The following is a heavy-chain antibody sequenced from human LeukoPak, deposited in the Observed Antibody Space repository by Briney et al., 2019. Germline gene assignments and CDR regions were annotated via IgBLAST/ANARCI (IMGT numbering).Heavy chain of an antibody. CDR1: GFTFSDYY. J-gene: IGHJ4*02. V-gene: IGHV3-11*06. D-gene: IGHD2-2*01. CDR2: ISSSSSYT. Sequence: GGSLGLSCAASGFTFSDYYMSWIRQAPGKGLEWVSYISSSSSYTNYADSVKGRFTISRDNAKNSLFLQMISQRAEDTAVYYCARDKVDIVVVPAATSTPRFDYWGQGTLVTVSS. CDR3: ARDKVDIVVVPAATSTPRFDY.